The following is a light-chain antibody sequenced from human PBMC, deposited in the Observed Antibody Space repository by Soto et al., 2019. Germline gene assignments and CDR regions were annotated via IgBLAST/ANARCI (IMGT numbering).Light chain of an antibody. CDR2: DAS. V-gene: IGKV1-5*01. CDR3: QQYNSYPWT. Sequence: DIQMTQSPSTLSASVGDRVTITCRASKNINTWVAWYQQKPGKAPKLLIYDASSLESGVPSRVSGSGSGTEFTLTISSLQPDDFATYYCQQYNSYPWTFGQGTKVDI. J-gene: IGKJ1*01. CDR1: KNINTW.